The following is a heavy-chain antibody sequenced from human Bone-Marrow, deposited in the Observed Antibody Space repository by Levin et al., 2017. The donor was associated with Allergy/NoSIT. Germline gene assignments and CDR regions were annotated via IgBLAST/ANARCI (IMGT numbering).Heavy chain of an antibody. D-gene: IGHD6-19*01. V-gene: IGHV4-31*03. CDR3: ARSQSGWFPGTQQWLDS. Sequence: PSETLSLTCTVSGDSIDSGNYYWTWIRQHPGKGLEWIGYIYKSGTTYYNPSLESRVAISVDTSKKQFSLTLTSVNVADTAVYFCARSQSGWFPGTQQWLDSWGQGTLVTVSS. J-gene: IGHJ4*02. CDR2: IYKSGTT. CDR1: GDSIDSGNYY.